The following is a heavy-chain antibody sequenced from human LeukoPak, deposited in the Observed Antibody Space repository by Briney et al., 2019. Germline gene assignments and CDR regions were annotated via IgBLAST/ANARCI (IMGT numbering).Heavy chain of an antibody. J-gene: IGHJ5*02. CDR3: ARDPFDYYDSSGYTNWFDP. Sequence: PGGSLRLSCAASGFTFSSYAMSWVRQAPGKGLEWVSAISGSGDNTYYADSVKGRFTISRDNFKNTLYLQMNSLRAEDTAVYYCARDPFDYYDSSGYTNWFDPWGQGTLVTVSS. D-gene: IGHD3-22*01. CDR1: GFTFSSYA. CDR2: ISGSGDNT. V-gene: IGHV3-23*01.